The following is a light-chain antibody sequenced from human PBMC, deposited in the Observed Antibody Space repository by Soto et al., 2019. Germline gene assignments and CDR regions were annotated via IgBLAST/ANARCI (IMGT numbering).Light chain of an antibody. CDR1: SSDVGGYNY. CDR2: EVS. J-gene: IGLJ1*01. CDR3: SSYTSNSTLPYV. Sequence: QSALTQPASVSGSPGQSITISCTGTSSDVGGYNYVSWYQQHPGKAPKLMIYEVSNRPSGVSNRFSGSKSGNTASLTISGLQAEDEADYYCSSYTSNSTLPYVFGTGTKLTVL. V-gene: IGLV2-14*01.